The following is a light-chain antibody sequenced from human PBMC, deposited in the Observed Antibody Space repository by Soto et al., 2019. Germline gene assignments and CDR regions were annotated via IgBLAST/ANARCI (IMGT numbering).Light chain of an antibody. CDR1: TSNIGAPYD. Sequence: QSVLTQPPSVSGAPGQRVSISCTGSTSNIGAPYDVHWYQHLPGTAPKLLIYGDNNRPSGVPDRFSGSKSGTSASLAITGLQAEDEADYYCQSYDSSLSGNYVFGTGTKVTVL. J-gene: IGLJ1*01. V-gene: IGLV1-40*01. CDR2: GDN. CDR3: QSYDSSLSGNYV.